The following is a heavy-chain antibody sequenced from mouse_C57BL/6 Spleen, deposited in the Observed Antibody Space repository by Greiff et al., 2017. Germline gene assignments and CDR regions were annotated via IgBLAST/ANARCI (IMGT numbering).Heavy chain of an antibody. CDR2: IDPEDGET. CDR1: GFNIKDYY. CDR3: ARSGVVADYFDH. J-gene: IGHJ2*01. V-gene: IGHV14-2*01. Sequence: EVNVVESGAELVKPGASVKLSCTASGFNIKDYYMHWVKQRTEQGLEWIGRIDPEDGETKYAPKFQGKATITADTSSNTAYLQLSSLTSEDTAVYYCARSGVVADYFDHWGQGTTLTVSS. D-gene: IGHD1-1*01.